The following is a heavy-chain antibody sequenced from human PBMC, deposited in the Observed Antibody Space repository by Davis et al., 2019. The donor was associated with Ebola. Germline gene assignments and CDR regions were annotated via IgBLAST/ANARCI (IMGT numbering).Heavy chain of an antibody. CDR1: GFTFSSYA. CDR3: AKWTFSSGFSVFDY. J-gene: IGHJ4*02. CDR2: ISYDGSNK. D-gene: IGHD6-19*01. V-gene: IGHV3-30-3*01. Sequence: GESLKISCAASGFTFSSYAMHWVRQAPGKGLEWVAVISYDGSNKYYADSVKGRFTISRDNSKNTLYLQMNSLRAEDTAVYYCAKWTFSSGFSVFDYWGQGTLVTVSS.